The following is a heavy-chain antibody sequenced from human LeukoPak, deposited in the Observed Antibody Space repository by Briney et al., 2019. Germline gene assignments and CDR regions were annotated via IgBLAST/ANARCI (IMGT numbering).Heavy chain of an antibody. V-gene: IGHV1-18*04. CDR3: ARDLSITGTTRNYYYGMDV. J-gene: IGHJ6*02. CDR1: GYTFTSYY. D-gene: IGHD1-20*01. CDR2: ISAYNGNT. Sequence: ASVKVSCKASGYTFTSYYMHWVRQAPGQGLEWMGWISAYNGNTNYAQKLQGRVTMTTDTSTSTAYMELRSLRSDDTAVYYCARDLSITGTTRNYYYGMDVWGRGTTVTVSS.